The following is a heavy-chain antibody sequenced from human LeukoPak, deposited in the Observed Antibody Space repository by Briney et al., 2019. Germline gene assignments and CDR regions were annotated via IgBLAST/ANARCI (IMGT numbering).Heavy chain of an antibody. Sequence: PSQTLSLTCTVSGGSISSGRYYWSWIRQTAGKGLEWIGRVSTSGSTNYNPSLKSRVTISLDTSKNQFSLKLTSVTAADTAVYYCARGQKVLWFGELPDYWGQGTLVTVSS. CDR3: ARGQKVLWFGELPDY. CDR1: GGSISSGRYY. V-gene: IGHV4-61*02. J-gene: IGHJ4*02. D-gene: IGHD3-10*01. CDR2: VSTSGST.